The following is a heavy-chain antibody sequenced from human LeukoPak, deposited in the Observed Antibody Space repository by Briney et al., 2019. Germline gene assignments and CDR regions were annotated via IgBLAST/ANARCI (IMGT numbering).Heavy chain of an antibody. CDR2: ISYDGSNK. Sequence: GGSLRLSCAASGFTFSSYGMHRVRQAPGKGLEWVAVISYDGSNKYYADSVKGRFTISRDNSKNTLYLQMNSLRAEDTAVYYCAKDDIAVAGTAYYYYGMDAWGQGTTVTVPS. D-gene: IGHD6-19*01. J-gene: IGHJ6*02. V-gene: IGHV3-30*18. CDR3: AKDDIAVAGTAYYYYGMDA. CDR1: GFTFSSYG.